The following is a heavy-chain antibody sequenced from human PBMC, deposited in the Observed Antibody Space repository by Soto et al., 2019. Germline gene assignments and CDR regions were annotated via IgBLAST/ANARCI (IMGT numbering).Heavy chain of an antibody. D-gene: IGHD2-2*01. CDR3: ARSGGYCSSTSCQDYYYYGMDV. CDR2: IIPIFGTA. V-gene: IGHV1-69*01. J-gene: IGHJ6*02. Sequence: QVQLVQSGAEVKKPGSSVKVSCKASGGTFSSYAISWVRQAPGQGLEWMGGIIPIFGTANYAQKFQGRVTMTADESTSTAYMELSSLRSEETAVYYCARSGGYCSSTSCQDYYYYGMDVWGQGTTVTVSS. CDR1: GGTFSSYA.